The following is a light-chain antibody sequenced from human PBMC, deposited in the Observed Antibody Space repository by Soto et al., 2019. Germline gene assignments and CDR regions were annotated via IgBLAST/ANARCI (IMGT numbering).Light chain of an antibody. V-gene: IGLV1-40*01. CDR2: GNS. CDR1: SSNIGAGHD. CDR3: QSYDNSLSGSRV. Sequence: QSVLTQPPSVSGAPGQRVTISCTGSSSNIGAGHDVHWYQQFPGTAPKRLIYGNSNRPSGVPDRFSGSKSGTSASLAITGLQADDEADYYCQSYDNSLSGSRVFGGGTKLTVL. J-gene: IGLJ2*01.